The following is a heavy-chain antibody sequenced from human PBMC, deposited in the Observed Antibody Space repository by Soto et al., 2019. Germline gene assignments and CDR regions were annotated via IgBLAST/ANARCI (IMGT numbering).Heavy chain of an antibody. D-gene: IGHD5-12*01. Sequence: SETLSLTCTVSGASIGYGGYSWSWIRQSPGKGLEWIGYISHLESTYFHPSFKSRLTMSIDRTRNQFSLKLSSVTAAALAVYYCARGGGYDSFDYWGQGVRVTVS. CDR2: ISHLEST. V-gene: IGHV4-30-2*06. J-gene: IGHJ4*02. CDR1: GASIGYGGYS. CDR3: ARGGGYDSFDY.